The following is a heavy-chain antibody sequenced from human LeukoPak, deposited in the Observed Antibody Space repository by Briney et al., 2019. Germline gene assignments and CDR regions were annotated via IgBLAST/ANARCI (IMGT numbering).Heavy chain of an antibody. CDR2: ISAYNGNT. Sequence: ASVKVSCKASGYTFTSYGISWARQAPGQGLEWMGWISAYNGNTNYAQKLQGRVTMTTDTSTSTAYMELRSLRSDDTAVYYCARDSIGYGGNSVDYWGQGTLVTVSS. V-gene: IGHV1-18*01. J-gene: IGHJ4*02. CDR1: GYTFTSYG. CDR3: ARDSIGYGGNSVDY. D-gene: IGHD4-23*01.